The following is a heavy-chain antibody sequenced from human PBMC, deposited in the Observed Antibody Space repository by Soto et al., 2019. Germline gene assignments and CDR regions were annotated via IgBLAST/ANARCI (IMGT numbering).Heavy chain of an antibody. J-gene: IGHJ6*03. V-gene: IGHV3-21*01. CDR1: GFTFSSYS. D-gene: IGHD2-2*01. Sequence: GGSLRLSCAASGFTFSSYSMNWVRQAPGKGLEWVSSISSSSYIYYADSVKGRFTISRDNAKNSLYLQMNSLRAEDTAVYYCARDPRYDCSSTSCYYMDVWGKGTTVTVSS. CDR2: ISSSSYI. CDR3: ARDPRYDCSSTSCYYMDV.